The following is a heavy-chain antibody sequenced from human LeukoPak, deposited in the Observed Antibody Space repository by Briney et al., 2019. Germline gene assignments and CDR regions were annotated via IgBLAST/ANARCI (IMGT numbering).Heavy chain of an antibody. CDR3: ARGLSGYSYGYDTAYYGMDV. CDR2: IWYDGSNK. D-gene: IGHD5-18*01. Sequence: GGSLRLSCAASGFIFSNYWMHWVRQAPGKGLEWVAVIWYDGSNKYYADSVKGRFTISRDNSKNTLYLQMNSLRAEDTAVYYCARGLSGYSYGYDTAYYGMDVWGQGTTVTVSS. J-gene: IGHJ6*02. CDR1: GFIFSNYW. V-gene: IGHV3-33*08.